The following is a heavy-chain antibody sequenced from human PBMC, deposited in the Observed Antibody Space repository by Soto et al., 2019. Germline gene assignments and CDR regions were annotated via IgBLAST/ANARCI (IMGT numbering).Heavy chain of an antibody. J-gene: IGHJ4*02. CDR3: ATTFYSGPD. CDR2: ISFDGSNK. V-gene: IGHV3-30*03. CDR1: VFTFSNYG. D-gene: IGHD5-12*01. Sequence: GGSLRLSCAASVFTFSNYGMHWVRQAPGKGLEWVAVISFDGSNKYYADSVKGRFTISRDNSKNTLYLQMHSLRAEDTAVYYCATTFYSGPDWGQGTLVTVSS.